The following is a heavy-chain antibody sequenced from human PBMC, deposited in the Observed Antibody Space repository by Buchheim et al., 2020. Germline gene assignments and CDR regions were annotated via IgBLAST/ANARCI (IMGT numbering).Heavy chain of an antibody. J-gene: IGHJ3*02. Sequence: EVQLVESGGGLAQPGGSLRLTCAASGFAFSTYSMHWVRQAPGKGLEWVSYITDDSSTMYYADSVKGRFTISRDNAQNSLYLQMNSLRAEDTAIYYCARDGRPSRTYHAFDIWGQGT. V-gene: IGHV3-48*01. CDR3: ARDGRPSRTYHAFDI. CDR2: ITDDSSTM. CDR1: GFAFSTYS.